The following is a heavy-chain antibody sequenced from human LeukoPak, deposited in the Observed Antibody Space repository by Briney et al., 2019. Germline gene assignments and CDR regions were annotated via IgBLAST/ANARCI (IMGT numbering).Heavy chain of an antibody. CDR1: GGSISSYY. D-gene: IGHD1/OR15-1a*01. CDR3: ARILSLSKEAGLTN. Sequence: SETLSLTCTVSGGSISSYYWSWIRQPPGKGLEWIGYIYYSGSTNYNPSLKSRVTISVDTSENQFSLKLSSVTAADTAVYYCARILSLSKEAGLTNWGQGTLVTVSS. V-gene: IGHV4-59*08. J-gene: IGHJ4*02. CDR2: IYYSGST.